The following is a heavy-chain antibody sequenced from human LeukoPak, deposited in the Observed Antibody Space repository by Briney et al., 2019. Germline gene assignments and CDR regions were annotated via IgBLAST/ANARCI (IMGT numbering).Heavy chain of an antibody. Sequence: PGRSLRLSCAASGFTFDDYAMHWVRHAPGKGLEWVSGISWNSGSIGYADSVKGRFTISRDNAKNSLYLQMNSLRAEDMALYYCAKAFDYYDSSGRKNAFDIWGQGTMVTVSS. CDR3: AKAFDYYDSSGRKNAFDI. D-gene: IGHD3-22*01. J-gene: IGHJ3*02. CDR2: ISWNSGSI. V-gene: IGHV3-9*03. CDR1: GFTFDDYA.